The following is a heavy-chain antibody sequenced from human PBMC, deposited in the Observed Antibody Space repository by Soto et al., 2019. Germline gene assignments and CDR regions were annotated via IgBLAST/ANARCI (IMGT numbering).Heavy chain of an antibody. J-gene: IGHJ4*02. D-gene: IGHD1-26*01. V-gene: IGHV1-69*13. CDR1: GGTFSSYA. CDR3: ARDRRDIVGATEPYFDY. CDR2: IIPIFGTA. Sequence: SVKVSCTASGGTFSSYAISWVRQAPGQGLEWMGGIIPIFGTANYAQKFQGRVTITAGESTSTAYMELSSLRSEDTAVYYCARDRRDIVGATEPYFDYWGQGTLVTVSS.